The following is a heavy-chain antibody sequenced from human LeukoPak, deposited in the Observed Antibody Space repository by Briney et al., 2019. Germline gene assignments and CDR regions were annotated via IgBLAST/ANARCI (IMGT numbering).Heavy chain of an antibody. V-gene: IGHV1-18*01. CDR2: ISTYTGNT. D-gene: IGHD6-19*01. CDR3: ARVEMYSSGPDY. CDR1: GYTFTSYA. J-gene: IGHJ4*02. Sequence: ASVKVSCKTSGYTFTSYAISWVRQAPGQGLECMGWISTYTGNTDYAQKLQGRVTMTTDTSTSTAYMELRSLRSDDTAVYYCARVEMYSSGPDYWGQGTLVTVSS.